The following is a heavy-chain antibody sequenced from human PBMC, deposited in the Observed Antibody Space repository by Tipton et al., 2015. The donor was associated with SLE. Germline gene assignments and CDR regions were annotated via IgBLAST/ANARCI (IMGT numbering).Heavy chain of an antibody. J-gene: IGHJ3*02. CDR1: GYNFNLYG. Sequence: QVQLVQSGAGVKKPGASGKVACKASGYNFNLYGISWVRQAPGQRLEWLGWISGYNGATNYAHKFEARVRLTTEKSTSTAYMELKSLTSDDTAVYFCAREPGSYVDYEGFDIWGQGTVVTVSS. CDR2: ISGYNGAT. D-gene: IGHD3-16*01. CDR3: AREPGSYVDYEGFDI. V-gene: IGHV1-18*01.